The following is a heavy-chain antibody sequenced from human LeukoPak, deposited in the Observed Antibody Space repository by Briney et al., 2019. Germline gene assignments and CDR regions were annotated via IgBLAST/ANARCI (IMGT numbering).Heavy chain of an antibody. Sequence: GGSLRLSCATSGLTFSRYEMNWVRQAPGKGPEWVSYISGSGDTIYYADSVKGRFTISRDNAKNSLYLQMNSLRAEDTAVYYCASLGYCSGGGCYSDNWFDPWGQGTLVTVSS. CDR1: GLTFSRYE. J-gene: IGHJ5*02. D-gene: IGHD2-15*01. CDR3: ASLGYCSGGGCYSDNWFDP. V-gene: IGHV3-48*03. CDR2: ISGSGDTI.